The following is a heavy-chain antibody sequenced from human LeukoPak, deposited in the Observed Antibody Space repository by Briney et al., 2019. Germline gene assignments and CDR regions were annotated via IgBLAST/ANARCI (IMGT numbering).Heavy chain of an antibody. CDR3: ARAVQTAYYYDSSGD. CDR1: GFTFSSYS. D-gene: IGHD3-22*01. CDR2: ISSSSSYI. J-gene: IGHJ4*02. V-gene: IGHV3-21*01. Sequence: PGGSLRLSCAASGFTFSSYSMNWVRQAPGKGLEWVSSISSSSSYIYYADSVKGRFTIFRDNAKDSLYLQMNSLRAEDTAVYYCARAVQTAYYYDSSGDWGQGTLVTVSS.